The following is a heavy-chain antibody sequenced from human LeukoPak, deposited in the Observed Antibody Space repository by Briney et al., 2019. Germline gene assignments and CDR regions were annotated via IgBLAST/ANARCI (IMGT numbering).Heavy chain of an antibody. D-gene: IGHD3-22*01. V-gene: IGHV3-74*01. CDR1: GFTFSSYW. CDR2: INSDGSST. Sequence: GGSLRLSCAASGFTFSSYWMHWVRQAPGKGLVWVSRINSDGSSTSYADSVKGRFTISRDNSKNTLYLQMNSLRAEDTAVYYCAREHSSGYMDYWGQGTLVTVSS. CDR3: AREHSSGYMDY. J-gene: IGHJ4*02.